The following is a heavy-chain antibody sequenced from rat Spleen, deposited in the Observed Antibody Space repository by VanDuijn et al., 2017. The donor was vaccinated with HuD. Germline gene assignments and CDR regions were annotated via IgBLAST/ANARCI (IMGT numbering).Heavy chain of an antibody. J-gene: IGHJ3*01. V-gene: IGHV5-17*01. Sequence: EVQLVESGGGLVQPGRSLNLSCAASGFSFRDFAMAWVRQAPKKGLEWVAYISYDGGRTYYRDSVRGRFTLSRDDAKSTLYLQMDSLRSEDTATYYCAIHGGLRNWFDSWGQGTLVTVSS. CDR2: ISYDGGRT. CDR3: AIHGGLRNWFDS. D-gene: IGHD1-11*01. CDR1: GFSFRDFA.